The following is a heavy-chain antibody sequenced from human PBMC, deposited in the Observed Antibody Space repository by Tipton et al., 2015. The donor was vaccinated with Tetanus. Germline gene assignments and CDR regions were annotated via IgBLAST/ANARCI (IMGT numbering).Heavy chain of an antibody. J-gene: IGHJ1*01. Sequence: GLVKPSQTLSLTCAISGDSVSSNSAAWNWIRQSPSRGLEWLGRTYYRSKWYNDYAVSVKSRITINPDTSKNQFSLQLNSVTPEDTAVYYCAASEQWLVRTTGFEYFQHWGQGTLVTVSS. V-gene: IGHV6-1*01. CDR3: AASEQWLVRTTGFEYFQH. CDR1: GDSVSSNSAA. D-gene: IGHD6-19*01. CDR2: TYYRSKWYN.